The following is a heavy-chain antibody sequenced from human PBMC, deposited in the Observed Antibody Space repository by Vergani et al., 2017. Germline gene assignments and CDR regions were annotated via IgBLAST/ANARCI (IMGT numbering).Heavy chain of an antibody. J-gene: IGHJ6*02. D-gene: IGHD3-3*01. CDR3: ARDLLPNYDFWSGYSHAYYYYYGMDV. V-gene: IGHV3-74*01. CDR1: GFTFSSHA. Sequence: EVQLLQSEGAVVQPGGSLRLSCVASGFTFSSHAMSWVRQGHGQGLEWVSRINSDGSSTSYADSVKGRFTISRDNAKNTLYLQMNSLRAEDTAVYYCARDLLPNYDFWSGYSHAYYYYYGMDVWGQGTTVTVSS. CDR2: INSDGSST.